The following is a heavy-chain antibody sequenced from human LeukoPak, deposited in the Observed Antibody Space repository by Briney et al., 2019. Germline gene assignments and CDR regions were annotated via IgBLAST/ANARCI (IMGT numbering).Heavy chain of an antibody. CDR2: ISGSSTTI. Sequence: GSLRLSCAASGFTFSDYYMSWIRQAAGKGLEWLAYISGSSTTIYYADSVKGRFTISRDNANNSLYLQMNSLTAEDTAVYYCARASSPWFRVEQAFDPWGQGTLVTVSS. J-gene: IGHJ5*02. CDR1: GFTFSDYY. V-gene: IGHV3-11*01. D-gene: IGHD3-10*01. CDR3: ARASSPWFRVEQAFDP.